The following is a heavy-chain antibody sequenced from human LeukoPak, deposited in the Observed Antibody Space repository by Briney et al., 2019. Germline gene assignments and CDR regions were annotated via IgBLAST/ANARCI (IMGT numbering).Heavy chain of an antibody. V-gene: IGHV3-21*01. J-gene: IGHJ4*02. D-gene: IGHD4-23*01. CDR3: ARDPYGGNFDY. CDR1: GFTFSSYS. CDR2: ISSGSSFK. Sequence: PGGSLRLSCAASGFTFSSYSMNWVRQAPGKGLEWVSSISSGSSFKYYSDSVKGRFTISRDNAKNSLYLQMNSLTADDTAVYYCARDPYGGNFDYWGQGTPVTVSS.